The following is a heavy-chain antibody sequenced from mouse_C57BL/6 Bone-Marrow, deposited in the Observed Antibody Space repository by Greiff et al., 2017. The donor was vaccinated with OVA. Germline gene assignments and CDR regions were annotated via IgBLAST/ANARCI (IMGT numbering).Heavy chain of an antibody. J-gene: IGHJ4*01. V-gene: IGHV14-3*01. D-gene: IGHD1-1*01. Sequence: VQLQQSVAELVRPGASVKLSCTASGFNIKNTYMHWVKQRPEQGLEWIGRIDPANGNTKYAPKFQGKATITAVTTSNTAYLELSSLTSEDTAIYYGARWGYYYGSFYAMDYCGQGTSVTVSS. CDR1: GFNIKNTY. CDR2: IDPANGNT. CDR3: ARWGYYYGSFYAMDY.